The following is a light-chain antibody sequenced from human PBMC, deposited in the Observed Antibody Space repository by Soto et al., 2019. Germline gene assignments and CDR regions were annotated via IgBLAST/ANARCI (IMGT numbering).Light chain of an antibody. V-gene: IGKV1-8*01. CDR2: AAS. CDR3: QQYYSYSYT. Sequence: AIRMTQSPPSLSASTGDRVTITCRASQGISSYLAWYQQKPGKAPKLLIYAASTLQSGVPSRFSGSGSGTDFTLTISCLQSEDFATYYCQQYYSYSYTFGQGTKVDIK. J-gene: IGKJ2*01. CDR1: QGISSY.